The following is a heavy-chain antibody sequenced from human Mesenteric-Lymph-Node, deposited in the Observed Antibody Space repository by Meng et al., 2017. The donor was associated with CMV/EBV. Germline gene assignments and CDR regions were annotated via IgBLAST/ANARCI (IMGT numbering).Heavy chain of an antibody. CDR3: TTDPAVIRQRSGY. J-gene: IGHJ4*02. D-gene: IGHD6-25*01. CDR2: IKSKTDGGTT. Sequence: GGSLRLSCAASGFTFSNAWMSWVRQAPGKGLEWVGRIKSKTDGGTTDYAAPVKGRFTISRDESKNTLYLQMNSLKTEDTAVYYCTTDPAVIRQRSGYWGQGTLVTVSS. CDR1: GFTFSNAW. V-gene: IGHV3-15*01.